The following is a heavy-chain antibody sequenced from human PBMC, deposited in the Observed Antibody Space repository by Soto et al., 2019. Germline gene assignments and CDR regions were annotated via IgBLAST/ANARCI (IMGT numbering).Heavy chain of an antibody. CDR3: ACVLWGYCGTDCYPLDV. CDR1: GGSISGYY. J-gene: IGHJ6*02. V-gene: IGHV4-59*01. Sequence: SETLSLTCTVSGGSISGYYWSWIRLPPGKGLEWIGYMYNTGSTVYNPSFKSRVTISVDTSKNQFSLKLNSVTAADTAVYYCACVLWGYCGTDCYPLDVWGQGTTVTVS. CDR2: MYNTGST. D-gene: IGHD2-21*02.